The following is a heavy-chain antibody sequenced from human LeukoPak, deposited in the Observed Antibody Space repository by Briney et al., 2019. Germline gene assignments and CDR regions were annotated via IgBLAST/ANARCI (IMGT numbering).Heavy chain of an antibody. D-gene: IGHD3-22*01. V-gene: IGHV4-31*03. CDR1: GGSISSGGYY. J-gene: IGHJ3*02. CDR2: IYYSGST. Sequence: TLSLTCTVSGGSISSGGYYWSWIRQHPGKGLEWIGYIYYSGSTYYNPSLKSRVTISVDTSKNQFSLKLSSVTTADTAVYYCARDREYYYDSSGYKEDAFDIWGQGTMVTVSS. CDR3: ARDREYYYDSSGYKEDAFDI.